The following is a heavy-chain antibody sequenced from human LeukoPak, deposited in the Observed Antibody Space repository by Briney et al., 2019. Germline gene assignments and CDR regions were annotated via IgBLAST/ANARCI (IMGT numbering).Heavy chain of an antibody. V-gene: IGHV4-59*05. CDR3: ARHRYYYGSGSYCDY. J-gene: IGHJ4*02. Sequence: SETLSLTCTVSGGSISSYYWSWIRQPPGKGLEWIGSIYYSGSTYYNPSLKSRVTISVDTSKNQFSLKLSSVTAADTAVYYCARHRYYYGSGSYCDYWGQGTLVTVSS. CDR1: GGSISSYY. D-gene: IGHD3-10*01. CDR2: IYYSGST.